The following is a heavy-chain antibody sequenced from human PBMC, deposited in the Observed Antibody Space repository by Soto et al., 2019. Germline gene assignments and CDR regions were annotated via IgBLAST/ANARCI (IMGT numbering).Heavy chain of an antibody. V-gene: IGHV3-48*01. CDR1: GFTFSSYS. CDR3: ARADSGYAHGYYYYGMDV. Sequence: EVQLVESGGGLVQPGGSLRLSCAASGFTFSSYSMNWVRQAPGKGLEWVSYISSSSSTIYYADSVKGRFTISRDYAKNSLYLQMNSLRAEDTAVYYCARADSGYAHGYYYYGMDVWGQGTTVTVSS. CDR2: ISSSSSTI. D-gene: IGHD5-12*01. J-gene: IGHJ6*02.